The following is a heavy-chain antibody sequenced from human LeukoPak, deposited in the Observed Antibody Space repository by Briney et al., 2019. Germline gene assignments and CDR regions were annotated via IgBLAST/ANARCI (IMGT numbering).Heavy chain of an antibody. J-gene: IGHJ4*02. CDR1: GFTFSTYW. CDR3: AKWRDTAMVQYFDY. Sequence: GGSLRLSCAASGFTFSTYWMHWVRQAPGEGLVWVSRINSDDSIINYADSVKGRFTISRDNAKNTLYLQMNSLRAEDTAVYYCAKWRDTAMVQYFDYWGQGNLVTVSS. V-gene: IGHV3-74*01. CDR2: INSDDSII. D-gene: IGHD5-18*01.